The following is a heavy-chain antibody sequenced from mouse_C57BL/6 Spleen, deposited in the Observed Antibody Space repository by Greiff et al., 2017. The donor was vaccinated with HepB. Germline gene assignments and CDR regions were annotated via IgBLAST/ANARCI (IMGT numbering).Heavy chain of an antibody. CDR2: IYPGDGDT. D-gene: IGHD1-1*01. Sequence: VQLQQSGPELVKPGASVKISCKASGYAFSSSWMNWVKQRPGKGLEWIGRIYPGDGDTNYNGKFKGKATLTADKSSSTAYMQLSSLTSEDSAVYFCARPRSTLYYFDYWGQGTTLTVSS. J-gene: IGHJ2*01. CDR1: GYAFSSSW. V-gene: IGHV1-82*01. CDR3: ARPRSTLYYFDY.